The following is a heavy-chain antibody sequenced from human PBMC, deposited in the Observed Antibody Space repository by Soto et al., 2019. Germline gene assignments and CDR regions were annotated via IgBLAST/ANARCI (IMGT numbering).Heavy chain of an antibody. CDR2: IYTSGST. CDR3: ARGYCSGGSCYSASDAFDI. CDR1: GGSISSYY. J-gene: IGHJ3*02. V-gene: IGHV4-4*07. Sequence: QVQLQESGPGLVKPSETLSLTCTVSGGSISSYYWSWIRQPAGKGLGWIGRIYTSGSTNYNPSLKSRVTMSVDTSKNQFSLKLSSVTAADTAVYYCARGYCSGGSCYSASDAFDIWGQGTMVTVSS. D-gene: IGHD2-15*01.